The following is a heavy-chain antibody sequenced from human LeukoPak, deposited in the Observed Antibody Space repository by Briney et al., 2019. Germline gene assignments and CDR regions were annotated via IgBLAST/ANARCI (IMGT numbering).Heavy chain of an antibody. CDR1: GGSVSSGSYY. Sequence: PSETLSLTCTVSGGSVSSGSYYWSWIRQPPGKGLEWIGYIYYSGSTNYNPSLKSRVTISVDTSKNQFSLKLTSVTAADTAVYYCARDRYDSYPMDVWGQGTTVTVSS. V-gene: IGHV4-61*01. CDR3: ARDRYDSYPMDV. J-gene: IGHJ6*02. D-gene: IGHD3-3*01. CDR2: IYYSGST.